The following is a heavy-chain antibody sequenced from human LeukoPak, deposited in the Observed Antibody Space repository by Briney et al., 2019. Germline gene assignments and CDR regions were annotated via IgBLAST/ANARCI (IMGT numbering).Heavy chain of an antibody. CDR2: MNPNSGNT. CDR3: ARVLYCSSTSCFFSYYYYGMDV. V-gene: IGHV1-8*01. J-gene: IGHJ6*02. CDR1: GYTFTSYD. Sequence: GASVKVSCKASGYTFTSYDINWVRQATGQGLEWMGWMNPNSGNTGYAQKFQGRVTMTRNTSISTAYMELSSLRSEDTAVYYCARVLYCSSTSCFFSYYYYGMDVWGQGTTVTVS. D-gene: IGHD2-2*01.